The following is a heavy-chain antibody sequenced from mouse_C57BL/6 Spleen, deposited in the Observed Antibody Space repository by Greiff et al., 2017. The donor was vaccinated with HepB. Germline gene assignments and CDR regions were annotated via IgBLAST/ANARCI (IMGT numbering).Heavy chain of an antibody. Sequence: VQLQQSGPELVKPGASVKISCKASGYTFTDYYMNWVQQSHGKSLEWIGDINPNNGGTSYNQKFKGKATLTVDKSSSTAYMELRSLTSEDSAVYYCARKSNLYYYAMDYWGQGTSVTVSS. CDR3: ARKSNLYYYAMDY. D-gene: IGHD2-5*01. CDR2: INPNNGGT. V-gene: IGHV1-26*01. J-gene: IGHJ4*01. CDR1: GYTFTDYY.